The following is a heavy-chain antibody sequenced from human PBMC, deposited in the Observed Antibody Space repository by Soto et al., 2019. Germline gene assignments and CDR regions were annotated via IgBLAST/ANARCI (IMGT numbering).Heavy chain of an antibody. CDR2: TYYRSKWYN. J-gene: IGHJ6*02. Sequence: SQTLSLTCAISGDSVSNNSAAWNWIRQSPSRGLEWLGRTYYRSKWYNDYAVSVKSRITINPDTSKNQFSLQLNSVTPEDTAVYYCARDQAVAGTNPDDFYYYYYGMDVWGQGTTVTVSS. CDR1: GDSVSNNSAA. D-gene: IGHD6-19*01. CDR3: ARDQAVAGTNPDDFYYYYYGMDV. V-gene: IGHV6-1*01.